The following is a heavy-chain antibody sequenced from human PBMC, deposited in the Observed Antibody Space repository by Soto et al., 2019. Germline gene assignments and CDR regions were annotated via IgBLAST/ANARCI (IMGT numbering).Heavy chain of an antibody. CDR3: AREGPTYSSESCAFDY. Sequence: QVLLAQSGAEVKKHGASVKVSCKAFGYTFTSYYIHWVRQAPGQGLEWMGIINPSGGYTNYAQKLQGRVTMTRDESTSTVYMDLSSLTSEDTAVYYCAREGPTYSSESCAFDYWGRGTLVTVSS. J-gene: IGHJ4*02. CDR2: INPSGGYT. CDR1: GYTFTSYY. D-gene: IGHD3-16*01. V-gene: IGHV1-46*04.